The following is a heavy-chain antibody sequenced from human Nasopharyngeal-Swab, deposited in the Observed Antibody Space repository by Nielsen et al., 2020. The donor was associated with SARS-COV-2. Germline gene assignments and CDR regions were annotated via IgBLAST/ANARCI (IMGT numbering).Heavy chain of an antibody. Sequence: GSLRLSCAVSGYSISSGYYWGWIRQPPGKGLEWIGSIYHSGSTYYNPSLKSRVTISVDTSKNQFSLKLSSVTAADTAVYYCARQSVVVPAALANWFDPWGQGTLVTVSS. CDR1: GYSISSGYY. V-gene: IGHV4-38-2*01. D-gene: IGHD2-2*01. CDR3: ARQSVVVPAALANWFDP. CDR2: IYHSGST. J-gene: IGHJ5*02.